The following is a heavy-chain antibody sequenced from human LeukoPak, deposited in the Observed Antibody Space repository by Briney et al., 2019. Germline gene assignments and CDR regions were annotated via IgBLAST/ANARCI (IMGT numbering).Heavy chain of an antibody. Sequence: GGSLRLSCTTSGFTFSDYAVTWVRQAPGKGLEWVGFIRNKANGGTADYAASGKGRFTISRDDSKTIAYLLMNSLKTEDTAVYYCTRAYSSGWLGINDYWGQGALVTVSS. J-gene: IGHJ4*02. CDR3: TRAYSSGWLGINDY. CDR1: GFTFSDYA. D-gene: IGHD6-19*01. CDR2: IRNKANGGTA. V-gene: IGHV3-49*04.